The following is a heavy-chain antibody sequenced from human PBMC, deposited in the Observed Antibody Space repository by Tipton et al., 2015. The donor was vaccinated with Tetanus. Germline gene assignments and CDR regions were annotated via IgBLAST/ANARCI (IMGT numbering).Heavy chain of an antibody. V-gene: IGHV4-4*07. CDR1: GVSISYYH. Sequence: TLSLTCTVSGVSISYYHWSWIRQPAGKGLEWIGRIYTTGSTNYNPSLKSRVTISVDTPKNQFSLKLSSVTAADTAVYYCARTVYGDYPNWYFDLWGRGTLVTVSS. D-gene: IGHD4-17*01. J-gene: IGHJ2*01. CDR3: ARTVYGDYPNWYFDL. CDR2: IYTTGST.